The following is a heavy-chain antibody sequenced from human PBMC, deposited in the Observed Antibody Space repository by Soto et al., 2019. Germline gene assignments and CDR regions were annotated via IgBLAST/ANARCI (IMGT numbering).Heavy chain of an antibody. CDR1: GFTFSNAW. CDR2: IKSKTDGGTT. D-gene: IGHD6-6*01. Sequence: GGSLRLSCAASGFTFSNAWMSWVRQAPGKGLEWVGRIKSKTDGGTTDYAAPVKGRFTISRDDSKNTLYLQMNSLKTEDTAVYYCTSSGSYSSSTKGHYYFDYWGQGTLVTVSS. J-gene: IGHJ4*02. V-gene: IGHV3-15*01. CDR3: TSSGSYSSSTKGHYYFDY.